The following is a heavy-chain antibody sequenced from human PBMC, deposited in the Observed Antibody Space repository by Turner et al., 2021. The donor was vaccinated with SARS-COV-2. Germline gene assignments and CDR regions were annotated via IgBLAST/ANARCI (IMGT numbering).Heavy chain of an antibody. D-gene: IGHD3-22*01. CDR3: VKDLGYSSGGMDI. CDR1: GLAINIYS. J-gene: IGHJ6*02. V-gene: IGHV3-21*04. CDR2: ISSSGKNV. Sequence: EVQVVGCGVGLGNPGGARILSGAASGLAINIYSMNWVREAAGKGLEWATAISSSGKNVFYADSVKGRFNISRNNAKKSLNLQMNSMRVEDTALYYCVKDLGYSSGGMDIWGQGTTVTVSS.